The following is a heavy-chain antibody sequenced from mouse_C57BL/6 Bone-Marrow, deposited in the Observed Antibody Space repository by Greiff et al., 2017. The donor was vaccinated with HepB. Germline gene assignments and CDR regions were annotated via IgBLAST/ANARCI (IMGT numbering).Heavy chain of an antibody. J-gene: IGHJ3*01. V-gene: IGHV14-4*01. CDR2: IDPENGDT. CDR3: TTRAYDYGAY. D-gene: IGHD2-4*01. Sequence: VQLQQSGAELVRPGASVKLSCTASGFNIKDDYMHWVKQRPEQGLEWIGWIDPENGDTEYASKFQGKATITADTSSNTAYLQLSSLTSEETAVYYCTTRAYDYGAYWGQGTLVTVSA. CDR1: GFNIKDDY.